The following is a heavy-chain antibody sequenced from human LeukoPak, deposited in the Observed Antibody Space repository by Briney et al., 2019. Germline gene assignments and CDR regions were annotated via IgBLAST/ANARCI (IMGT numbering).Heavy chain of an antibody. Sequence: SETLSLTCTVSGGSISDYFWTWIRQPPGKGLEWIGYIYYSGSTNYNPSLKSRVTISVDTSKNQFSLKLSSVTAADTAVYYCARAVVGYYDSSGYYEAIDYWGQGTLVTASS. CDR1: GGSISDYF. V-gene: IGHV4-59*01. D-gene: IGHD3-22*01. J-gene: IGHJ4*02. CDR2: IYYSGST. CDR3: ARAVVGYYDSSGYYEAIDY.